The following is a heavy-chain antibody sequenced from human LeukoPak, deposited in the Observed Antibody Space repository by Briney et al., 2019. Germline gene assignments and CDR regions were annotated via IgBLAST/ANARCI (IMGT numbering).Heavy chain of an antibody. D-gene: IGHD3-9*01. Sequence: SETLSLTCTVFGGSISSYYWSWIRQPPGKGLEWIGYIYYSGSTYYNPSLKSRVTISVDTSKNQFSLKLSSVTAADTAVYYCATRGDVLRYFDWLLLGNAFDIWGQGTMVTVSS. CDR3: ATRGDVLRYFDWLLLGNAFDI. CDR2: IYYSGST. CDR1: GGSISSYY. J-gene: IGHJ3*02. V-gene: IGHV4-59*04.